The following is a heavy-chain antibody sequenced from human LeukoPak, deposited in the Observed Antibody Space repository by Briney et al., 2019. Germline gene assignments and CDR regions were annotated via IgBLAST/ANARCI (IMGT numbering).Heavy chain of an antibody. CDR3: ATGRGTTPDAKDYFDY. J-gene: IGHJ4*02. Sequence: SVKVSCKASGGTFSSYAISWVRQAPGQGLEWMGGIIPIFGTANYAQKFQGRVTITTDESTSTAYMELSSLRSEDTAVYYCATGRGTTPDAKDYFDYWGQGTLVTVSS. CDR2: IIPIFGTA. V-gene: IGHV1-69*05. CDR1: GGTFSSYA. D-gene: IGHD1-1*01.